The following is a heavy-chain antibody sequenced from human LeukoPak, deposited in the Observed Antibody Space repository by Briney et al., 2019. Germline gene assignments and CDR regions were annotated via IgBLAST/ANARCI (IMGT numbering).Heavy chain of an antibody. D-gene: IGHD2-15*01. J-gene: IGHJ6*04. V-gene: IGHV3-23*01. CDR2: ISASGVST. CDR1: GFNFKDYD. CDR3: ARDHKPRNYCSGGTCHSYYNAMDV. Sequence: GGSLRLSCAASGFNFKDYDMTWVRQAPGKGLEWVASISASGVSTNYADSVRGRFTISRDNSKNTLYLQMNSLRAEDTAVYYCARDHKPRNYCSGGTCHSYYNAMDVWGKGTTVTVSS.